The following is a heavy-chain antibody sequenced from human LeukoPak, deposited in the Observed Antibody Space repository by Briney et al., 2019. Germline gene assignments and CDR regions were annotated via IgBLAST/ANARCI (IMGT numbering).Heavy chain of an antibody. D-gene: IGHD1-1*01. J-gene: IGHJ6*03. CDR1: GGSISSYY. CDR2: IHYSGST. CDR3: ARVSWFPGTSYYYMDV. Sequence: SETLSLTCTVPGGSISSYYWSWIRQPPGKGLVWIGYIHYSGSTNYNPSLKSRVTVSVDTSNNQFSLKLSSVTAADTAVYYCARVSWFPGTSYYYMDVWGKGTTVTVSS. V-gene: IGHV4-59*01.